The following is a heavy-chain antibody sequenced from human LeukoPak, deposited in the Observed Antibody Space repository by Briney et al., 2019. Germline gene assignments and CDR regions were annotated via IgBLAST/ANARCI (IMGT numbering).Heavy chain of an antibody. CDR3: ARDSAAGAYNWFDP. CDR2: ISSSSTTI. D-gene: IGHD6-13*01. J-gene: IGHJ5*02. CDR1: GFTFSSYN. V-gene: IGHV3-48*04. Sequence: GGSLRLSCAASGFTFSSYNMNWVRQAPGKGPEWVSYISSSSTTIYYADTVKGRFTTSRDNAKNTLYLQMNSLRAEDTAVYYCARDSAAGAYNWFDPWGQGTLVTVSS.